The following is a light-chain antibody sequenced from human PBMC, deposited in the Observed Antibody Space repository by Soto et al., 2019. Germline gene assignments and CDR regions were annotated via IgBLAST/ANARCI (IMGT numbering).Light chain of an antibody. CDR2: KAP. Sequence: DIPMTQSPSTLSASVGDRVTITCRVSQSISSWLAWYQQEPGKAPKLLIYKAPRLESGVPSRFSGSGSGTEFTLTISSLQPDDFASYFCQQYNSYPRTFGQGTKVEIK. V-gene: IGKV1-5*03. CDR1: QSISSW. J-gene: IGKJ1*01. CDR3: QQYNSYPRT.